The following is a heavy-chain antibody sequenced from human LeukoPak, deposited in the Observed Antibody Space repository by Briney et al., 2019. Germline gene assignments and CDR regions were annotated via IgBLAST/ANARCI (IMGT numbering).Heavy chain of an antibody. D-gene: IGHD6-19*01. CDR2: ISTSGGDT. Sequence: PGGSLRLSCAASGFSFSNYPMTWVRQAPGKGLEWVSSISTSGGDTYYADSVKGRFTISRDNSKSTLFLQMNSLRADDTAVYYCAKKSSGWHIAGDFWGQGTLVTVSS. V-gene: IGHV3-23*01. CDR1: GFSFSNYP. CDR3: AKKSSGWHIAGDF. J-gene: IGHJ4*02.